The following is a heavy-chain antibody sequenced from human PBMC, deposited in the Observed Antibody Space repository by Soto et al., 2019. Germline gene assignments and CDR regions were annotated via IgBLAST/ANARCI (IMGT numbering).Heavy chain of an antibody. CDR1: GGSISSYY. CDR2: IYYSGST. J-gene: IGHJ4*02. CDR3: ARGYGVYVSDY. D-gene: IGHD4-17*01. Sequence: QVQLQESGPGLVKPSETLSLTCTVSGGSISSYYWSWTRQPPGKGLEWIGNIYYSGSTNYNPSLKSRVTISVDTSKNQFSLKLSSVTAADTAVYYCARGYGVYVSDYWGQGTLVTVSS. V-gene: IGHV4-59*01.